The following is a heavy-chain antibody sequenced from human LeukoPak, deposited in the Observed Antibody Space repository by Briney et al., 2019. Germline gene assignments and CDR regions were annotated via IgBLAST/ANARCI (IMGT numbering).Heavy chain of an antibody. J-gene: IGHJ4*02. CDR2: IRYDGSKK. CDR3: SRDRCTGGSFYGLDH. Sequence: GRCLRLSCAASGFSFSDYGMHWVRQAPGKWLKWVAVIRYDGSKKYYADSVKGRFTISRDNSRNTLCLQMNSLRAEDTAAYYCSRDRCTGGSFYGLDHWGQGTLVTVSS. D-gene: IGHD2-8*02. V-gene: IGHV3-33*01. CDR1: GFSFSDYG.